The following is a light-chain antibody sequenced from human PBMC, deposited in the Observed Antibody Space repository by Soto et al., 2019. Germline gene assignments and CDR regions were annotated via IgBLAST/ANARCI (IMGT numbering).Light chain of an antibody. J-gene: IGKJ1*01. CDR3: QQYGRSWT. Sequence: EIVLTHSPCTLSLSPVERATLSCRASQSVSSSYLAWYQQKPGQAPRLLIYGASTRATGIPDRVSGSGSGTDFTLTISRLEPEDFAVYYCQQYGRSWTFGQGTKVDIK. CDR2: GAS. CDR1: QSVSSSY. V-gene: IGKV3-20*01.